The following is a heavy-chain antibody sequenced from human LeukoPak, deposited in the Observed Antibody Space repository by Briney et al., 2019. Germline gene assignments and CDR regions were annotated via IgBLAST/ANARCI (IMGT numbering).Heavy chain of an antibody. J-gene: IGHJ4*02. CDR2: IYTSGST. Sequence: KPSENPSLNCTVSGGSISSYFWGWIRPPAGKGLELIGRIYTSGSTNYNPSLKSRVTMSVDTSKNQFSLKLSSVTAADTAVYYCARDRGNWNYPLDYWGQGTLVTVSS. V-gene: IGHV4-4*07. CDR3: ARDRGNWNYPLDY. D-gene: IGHD1-7*01. CDR1: GGSISSYF.